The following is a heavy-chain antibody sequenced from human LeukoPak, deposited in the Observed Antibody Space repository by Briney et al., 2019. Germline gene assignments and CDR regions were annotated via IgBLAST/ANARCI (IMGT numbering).Heavy chain of an antibody. Sequence: SETLSLTCDVYSGSFGGYYWSWIRQPPGKGLEWIGYIYYSGSTNYNPSLKSRVTISVDTSKNQFSLKLSSVTAADTAVYYCARQFSNGSGGGYFDYWGQGTLVTVSS. D-gene: IGHD3-10*01. CDR1: SGSFGGYY. CDR3: ARQFSNGSGGGYFDY. V-gene: IGHV4-59*08. CDR2: IYYSGST. J-gene: IGHJ4*02.